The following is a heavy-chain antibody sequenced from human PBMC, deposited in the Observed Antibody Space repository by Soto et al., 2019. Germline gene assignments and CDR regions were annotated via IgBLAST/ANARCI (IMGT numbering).Heavy chain of an antibody. J-gene: IGHJ4*02. CDR2: IYYSGST. V-gene: IGHV4-61*08. CDR3: ARGGDGHTTSFFDY. Sequence: PSETLSLTCTVSGGSISSGGYYWSWIRQPPGKRLEWIGYIYYSGSTNYNPSLRSRLTMSVDTSKNQFSLKLSSVTAADTAVYFCARGGDGHTTSFFDYWGRGTLVTVSS. D-gene: IGHD2-8*01. CDR1: GGSISSGGYY.